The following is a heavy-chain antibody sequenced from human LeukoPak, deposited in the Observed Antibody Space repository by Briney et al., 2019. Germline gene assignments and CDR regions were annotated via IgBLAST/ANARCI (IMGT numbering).Heavy chain of an antibody. V-gene: IGHV4-59*10. CDR1: GGSFSGYY. CDR2: IYTSGTT. CDR3: ARLSTVTTSFDY. Sequence: SETLSLTYAVYGGSFSGYYWSWIRQPAGKGLEWIGRIYTSGTTHYNPSLKSRVTMSVDTSKNQFSLKLSSVTAADTAVYYCARLSTVTTSFDYWGQGTLVTVSS. J-gene: IGHJ4*02. D-gene: IGHD4-17*01.